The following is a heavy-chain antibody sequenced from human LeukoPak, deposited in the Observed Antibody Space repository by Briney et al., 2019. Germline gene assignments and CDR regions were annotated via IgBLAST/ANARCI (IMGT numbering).Heavy chain of an antibody. CDR1: GFTFGSPW. Sequence: GGSLRLSCAASGFTFGSPWMHWVRQAPGKGLEWVAVISYDGSNKYYADSVKGRFTISRDNSKNTLYLQMNSLRAEDTAVYYCAKSDIVVVRIYYYYGMDVWGQGTTVTVSS. D-gene: IGHD2-2*01. CDR3: AKSDIVVVRIYYYYGMDV. CDR2: ISYDGSNK. J-gene: IGHJ6*02. V-gene: IGHV3-30*18.